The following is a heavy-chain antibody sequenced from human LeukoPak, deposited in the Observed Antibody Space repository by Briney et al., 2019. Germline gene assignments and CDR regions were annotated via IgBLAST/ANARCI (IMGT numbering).Heavy chain of an antibody. J-gene: IGHJ4*02. V-gene: IGHV3-48*01. D-gene: IGHD2-2*01. CDR2: ISSSSSTI. CDR1: GFTFSSYS. Sequence: GGSLRLSCAASGFTFSSYSMNWVRQPPGKGLEWVSYISSSSSTIYYADSVKGRFTISRDNAKNSLYLQMNSLRAEDTAVYYCARDWDCSSTSCPGDYWGQGTLVTVSS. CDR3: ARDWDCSSTSCPGDY.